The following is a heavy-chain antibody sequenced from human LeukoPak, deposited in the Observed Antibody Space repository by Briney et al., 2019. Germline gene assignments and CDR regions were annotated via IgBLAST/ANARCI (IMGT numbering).Heavy chain of an antibody. CDR1: GFTFDDYA. J-gene: IGHJ4*02. D-gene: IGHD3-22*01. Sequence: GGSLRLSCVASGFTFDDYAMHWVRQVPGKGLEWVSGISWNSGTIGYADSVKGRFTISRDNAKNSLYLRMNSLRAEDMALYYCAKEHYYYDSTGPLDYWGQGTLVTVSS. CDR3: AKEHYYYDSTGPLDY. V-gene: IGHV3-9*03. CDR2: ISWNSGTI.